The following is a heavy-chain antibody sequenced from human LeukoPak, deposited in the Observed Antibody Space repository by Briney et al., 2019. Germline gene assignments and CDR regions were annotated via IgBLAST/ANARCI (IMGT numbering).Heavy chain of an antibody. D-gene: IGHD3-9*01. CDR1: GGSISSYY. CDR2: IYYSGST. CDR3: ARGKYDILTGYYTFDY. J-gene: IGHJ4*02. Sequence: PSETLSLTCTVSGGSISSYYWSWIRQPPGKGLEWIGYIYYSGSTNYNPSLKSRVTISVDTSKNQFSLKLSSVTAADTAVYYCARGKYDILTGYYTFDYWGQGTLVTVSS. V-gene: IGHV4-59*01.